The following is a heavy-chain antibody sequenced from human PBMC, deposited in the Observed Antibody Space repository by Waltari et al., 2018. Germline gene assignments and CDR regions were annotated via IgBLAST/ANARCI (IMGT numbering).Heavy chain of an antibody. CDR1: GGSISRSSYY. CDR3: ARAKSSGWFSDL. CDR2: IYYSGST. Sequence: QLQLQESGTGLVKPSETLSLTCTVSGGSISRSSYYWGWPRQPPGKGLEWSGSIYYSGSTYYNPSLKSRVTISVDTSKNQFSLKLSSVTAADTAVYYCARAKSSGWFSDLWGRGTLVTVSS. J-gene: IGHJ2*01. D-gene: IGHD6-19*01. V-gene: IGHV4-39*07.